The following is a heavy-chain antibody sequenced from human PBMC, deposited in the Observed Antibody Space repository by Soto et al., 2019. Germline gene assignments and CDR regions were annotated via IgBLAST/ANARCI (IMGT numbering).Heavy chain of an antibody. D-gene: IGHD1-26*01. CDR2: IFYSGST. CDR1: GGSISSSSYY. CDR3: ARLRRSGSYLDL. Sequence: PSETLSLTCTVSGGSISSSSYYWGWIRQPPGKGLEWIGSIFYSGSTYYNPSLRSRVTVSVDTPNNHFSLKLYSVTSANTAVYYSARLRRSGSYLDLWGQGTLVTVSS. J-gene: IGHJ4*02. V-gene: IGHV4-39*01.